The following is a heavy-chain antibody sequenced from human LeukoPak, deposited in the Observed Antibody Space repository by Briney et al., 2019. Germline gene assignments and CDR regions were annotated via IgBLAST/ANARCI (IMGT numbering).Heavy chain of an antibody. CDR3: AKSNGYGLVDI. D-gene: IGHD3-10*01. CDR1: GGSISSYY. CDR2: IYYSGST. J-gene: IGHJ3*02. V-gene: IGHV4-59*12. Sequence: PSETLSLTCTVSGGSISSYYWSWLRQSPGKGLEWIGYIYYSGSTKYNPSFKSRVTISVDTSKNQFSLKLSPVTAADTAVYYCAKSNGYGLVDIWGQGTMVTVSS.